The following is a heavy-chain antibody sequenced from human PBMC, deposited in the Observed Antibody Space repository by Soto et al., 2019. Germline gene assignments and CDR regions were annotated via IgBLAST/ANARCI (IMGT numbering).Heavy chain of an antibody. CDR2: ISGSGDGT. CDR1: GFTFSSFA. Sequence: LRLSCAASGFTFSSFAFSWVRQSPGKGLDWVSSISGSGDGTDYADSVKGRFTISRDNSKNTLYLQMNSLRAEDTAVYYCAGPGYSSQDYWGQGAQVTVSS. V-gene: IGHV3-23*01. D-gene: IGHD5-18*01. CDR3: AGPGYSSQDY. J-gene: IGHJ4*02.